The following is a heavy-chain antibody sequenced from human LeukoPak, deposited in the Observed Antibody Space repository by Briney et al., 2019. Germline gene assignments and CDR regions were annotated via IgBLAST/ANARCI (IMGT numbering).Heavy chain of an antibody. V-gene: IGHV3-7*01. J-gene: IGHJ4*02. CDR3: ARISRIFGVVIIKLFDY. Sequence: GGSLILSCAASGFTFSSYWMSWVRQAPGKGLEWVANIKQDGSEKYYVDSVKGRFTISRDNAKNSLYLQMNSLRAEDTAVYYCARISRIFGVVIIKLFDYWGQGTLVTVSS. CDR2: IKQDGSEK. CDR1: GFTFSSYW. D-gene: IGHD3-3*01.